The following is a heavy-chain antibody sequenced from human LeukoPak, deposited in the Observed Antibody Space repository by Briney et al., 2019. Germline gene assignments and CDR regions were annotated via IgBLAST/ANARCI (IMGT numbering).Heavy chain of an antibody. Sequence: ASVKVSCKTSGFIFTNYCLHWVRQAPGRGLEWMGIINPSAGSPTYAQKFQGRVTMTRDMSTSTVYMEMSSLRSDDTAMYYCATSTTVITPIDSWGQGTLVTVSS. CDR2: INPSAGSP. J-gene: IGHJ4*02. V-gene: IGHV1-46*01. D-gene: IGHD4-23*01. CDR1: GFIFTNYC. CDR3: ATSTTVITPIDS.